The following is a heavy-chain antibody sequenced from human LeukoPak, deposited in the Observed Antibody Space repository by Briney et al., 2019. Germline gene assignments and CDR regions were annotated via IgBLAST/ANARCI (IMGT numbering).Heavy chain of an antibody. V-gene: IGHV3-21*01. D-gene: IGHD6-13*01. CDR3: ARYSSSCCAFDI. Sequence: AGGSLRLSCAASGFTFSSYSMNWVRQAPGKGLEWVSSISSSSSYIYYADSVKGRFTISRDNAKNSLYLQMNSLRAEDTAVYYCARYSSSCCAFDIWGQGTMVTVSS. CDR1: GFTFSSYS. CDR2: ISSSSSYI. J-gene: IGHJ3*02.